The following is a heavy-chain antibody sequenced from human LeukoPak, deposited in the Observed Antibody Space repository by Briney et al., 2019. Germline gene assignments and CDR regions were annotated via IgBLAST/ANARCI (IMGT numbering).Heavy chain of an antibody. J-gene: IGHJ3*02. V-gene: IGHV1-2*02. CDR1: GYTFTGYY. Sequence: ASVKVSCKASGYTFTGYYMHWVRQAPGQGLEWMGWINPNSGGANYAQKFQGRVTMTRDTSISTAYMELSRLRSDDTAVYYCARDPYYDFWSGYYTEAFDIWGQGTMVTVSS. CDR2: INPNSGGA. D-gene: IGHD3-3*01. CDR3: ARDPYYDFWSGYYTEAFDI.